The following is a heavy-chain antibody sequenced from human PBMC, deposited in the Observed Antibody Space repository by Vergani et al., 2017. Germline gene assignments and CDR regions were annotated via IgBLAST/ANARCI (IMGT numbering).Heavy chain of an antibody. D-gene: IGHD2-15*01. J-gene: IGHJ5*02. Sequence: QVQLQESGPGLVKPSETLSLTCTVSGGSISSYQWSWIRQPPGPGMEWIGYIYYSGSTNSNPSLKSRVTIAVDTSKNQFSLKLSSVTAADTAVYYWARGGARYCSGGSCGNWFDPWGQGTLVTVSS. CDR2: IYYSGST. V-gene: IGHV4-59*01. CDR1: GGSISSYQ. CDR3: ARGGARYCSGGSCGNWFDP.